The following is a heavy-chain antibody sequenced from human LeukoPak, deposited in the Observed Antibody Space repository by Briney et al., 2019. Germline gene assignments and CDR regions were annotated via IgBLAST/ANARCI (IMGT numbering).Heavy chain of an antibody. J-gene: IGHJ6*02. D-gene: IGHD3-10*01. V-gene: IGHV3-9*01. Sequence: PGRSLRLSCAASGFTFDDYAMHWVRQAPGKGLEWVSGISWNSGSIGYADSVKGRFTISRDNAKNSLYLQMNSLRAEDTALYYCATHYYGSGFVHPSFYGMDVWGQGTTVTVSS. CDR2: ISWNSGSI. CDR3: ATHYYGSGFVHPSFYGMDV. CDR1: GFTFDDYA.